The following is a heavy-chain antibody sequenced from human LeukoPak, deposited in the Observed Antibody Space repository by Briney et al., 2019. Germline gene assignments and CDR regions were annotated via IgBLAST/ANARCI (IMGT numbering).Heavy chain of an antibody. D-gene: IGHD5-18*01. Sequence: ASVKVSCKASGYTFTSYDINWVRQATGQGLEWMGWMNPNSGNTGYAQKFQGRVTMTRNTSISTAYMELSGLRSEDTAVYYCARGLYREDSYGNQVYYYYGMDVWGQGTTVTVSS. V-gene: IGHV1-8*01. CDR2: MNPNSGNT. J-gene: IGHJ6*02. CDR3: ARGLYREDSYGNQVYYYYGMDV. CDR1: GYTFTSYD.